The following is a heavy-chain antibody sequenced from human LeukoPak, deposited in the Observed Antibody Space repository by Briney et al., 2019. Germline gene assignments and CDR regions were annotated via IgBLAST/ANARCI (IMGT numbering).Heavy chain of an antibody. V-gene: IGHV4-59*01. Sequence: PSETLSLTCTVSGGSMNDYYWTWVRQPPGRGLEWLGYIFDIGNTNYNPSLKSRVTISLDTSKNQFSLRLNSVTAADTAVYYCAKGMMPDWFDPWGQGTLVTVSS. CDR3: AKGMMPDWFDP. CDR1: GGSMNDYY. CDR2: IFDIGNT. J-gene: IGHJ5*02. D-gene: IGHD2-2*01.